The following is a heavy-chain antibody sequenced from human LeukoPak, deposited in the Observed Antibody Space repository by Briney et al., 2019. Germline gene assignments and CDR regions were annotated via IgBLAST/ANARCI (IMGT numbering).Heavy chain of an antibody. D-gene: IGHD3-22*01. J-gene: IGHJ4*02. CDR2: ISGSGGST. Sequence: PGGSLRLSCAASGFTFSSYAMSWVRQAPGKGLEWVSAISGSGGSTYYADSVKGRFTISRDNSKNTLYLQMNSLRAEDTAAYYCARTGRGITMIVVVILDYWGQGTLVTVSS. CDR1: GFTFSSYA. CDR3: ARTGRGITMIVVVILDY. V-gene: IGHV3-23*01.